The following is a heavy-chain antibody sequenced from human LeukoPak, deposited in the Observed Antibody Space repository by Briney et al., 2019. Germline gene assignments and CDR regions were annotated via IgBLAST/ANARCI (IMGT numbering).Heavy chain of an antibody. CDR2: IFYSGST. Sequence: PSETLSLTCTVSGGSISSGDYYWSWIRQPPGKGLEWIGYIFYSGSTYYNPSLKSRFTISVDTSKNQFSLKLSSVTAADTAVYYCARDWVVLLWFGELSHGMDVWGKGTTVTVSS. CDR1: GGSISSGDYY. CDR3: ARDWVVLLWFGELSHGMDV. J-gene: IGHJ6*04. V-gene: IGHV4-30-4*01. D-gene: IGHD3-10*01.